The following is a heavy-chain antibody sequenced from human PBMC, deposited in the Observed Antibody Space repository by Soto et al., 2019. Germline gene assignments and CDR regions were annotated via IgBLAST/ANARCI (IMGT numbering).Heavy chain of an antibody. D-gene: IGHD6-13*01. CDR1: GASMNSYH. CDR2: IHSSGST. CDR3: ARDQGVAAAGITWFDP. V-gene: IGHV4-4*07. J-gene: IGHJ5*02. Sequence: SETLSLTCTVSGASMNSYHWSWIRQPAGKGLEWIGHIHSSGSTNYNPSLKSRVTMSVDTSKNQFSLRLMSLTAADTAVYYCARDQGVAAAGITWFDPWGQGSLVTSPQ.